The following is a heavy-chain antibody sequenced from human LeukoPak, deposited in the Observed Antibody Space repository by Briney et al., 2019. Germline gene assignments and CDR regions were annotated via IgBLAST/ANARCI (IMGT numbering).Heavy chain of an antibody. CDR2: INHSGST. V-gene: IGHV4-34*01. J-gene: IGHJ3*02. CDR3: ARVHYDFWSGYHRGAFDI. CDR1: GGSFSGYY. Sequence: PSETLSLTCAVYGGSFSGYYWSWIRQPPGKGLEWIGEINHSGSTNYNPSLKSRVTISVDTSKNQFSLKLSSVTAADTAVYYCARVHYDFWSGYHRGAFDIWGQGTMVTVSS. D-gene: IGHD3-3*01.